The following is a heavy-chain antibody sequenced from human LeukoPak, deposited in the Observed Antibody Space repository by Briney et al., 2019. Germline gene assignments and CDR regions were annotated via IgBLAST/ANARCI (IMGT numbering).Heavy chain of an antibody. D-gene: IGHD3-10*01. Sequence: GGSLRLSCAASGFTFSSYSMNWVRQAPGKGLEWVSGISWNSGSIGYADSVKGRFTISRDNAKNSLYLQMNSLRAEDTALYYCAKDSYGSGSPHFDYWGQGTLVTVSS. V-gene: IGHV3-9*01. CDR2: ISWNSGSI. J-gene: IGHJ4*02. CDR1: GFTFSSYS. CDR3: AKDSYGSGSPHFDY.